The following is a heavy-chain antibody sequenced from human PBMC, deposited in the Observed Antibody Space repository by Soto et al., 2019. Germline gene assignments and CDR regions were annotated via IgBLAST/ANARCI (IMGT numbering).Heavy chain of an antibody. D-gene: IGHD4-17*01. CDR1: GFTFSTYA. Sequence: GGSLRLSCVASGFTFSTYAMSWVRQAPGKGLEWVSALTPSGDETYYADSVKGRFTISRDNSMNALYLQMNSLRIEDTAVYYCAHPRGYGVFDAYDIWGQGTMVTVSS. J-gene: IGHJ3*02. CDR3: AHPRGYGVFDAYDI. V-gene: IGHV3-23*01. CDR2: LTPSGDET.